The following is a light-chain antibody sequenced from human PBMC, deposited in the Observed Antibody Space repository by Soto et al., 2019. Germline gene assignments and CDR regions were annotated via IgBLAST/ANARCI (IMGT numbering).Light chain of an antibody. CDR2: EVS. J-gene: IGLJ2*01. CDR1: SSDVGGHDY. CDR3: SSYAGGTNLV. Sequence: QSALTQPLSASGSPGQSVTISCTGTSSDVGGHDYVSWYQQYPGKAPKLIIYEVSKRPSGVPDRFSGSKSVNTASLTVSGLQAEDEADYYCSSYAGGTNLVFGGGTKLTVL. V-gene: IGLV2-8*01.